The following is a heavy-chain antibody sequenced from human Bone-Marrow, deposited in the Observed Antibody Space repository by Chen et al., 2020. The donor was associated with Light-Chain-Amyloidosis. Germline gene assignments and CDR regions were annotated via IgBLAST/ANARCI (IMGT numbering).Heavy chain of an antibody. CDR2: VRFDGSDK. CDR1: GFVFTTYG. Sequence: VRLVESGGGVVRPGGSLRLSCTVSGFVFTTYGFQWVRQATGKGLEWVSFVRFDGSDKYYADSVKGRFTISRDDSKNTLYLQMNSLRPEDTAVYYCAQLYSYGRPFKHWGQGTLVSVSS. V-gene: IGHV3-30*02. CDR3: AQLYSYGRPFKH. D-gene: IGHD5-18*01. J-gene: IGHJ4*02.